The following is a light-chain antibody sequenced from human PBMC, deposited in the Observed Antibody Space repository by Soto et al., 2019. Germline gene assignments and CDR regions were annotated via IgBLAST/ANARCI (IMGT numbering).Light chain of an antibody. Sequence: DIQMTQSPSTLSGSVGDRVTITCRASQTISSWLAWYHQKPGKALKLLIYKASTLKSGVPSRFSGSGSGTEFTLTISSLQPDDFATYYCQQYQSYWTFGQGTKVDI. CDR1: QTISSW. J-gene: IGKJ1*01. CDR2: KAS. CDR3: QQYQSYWT. V-gene: IGKV1-5*03.